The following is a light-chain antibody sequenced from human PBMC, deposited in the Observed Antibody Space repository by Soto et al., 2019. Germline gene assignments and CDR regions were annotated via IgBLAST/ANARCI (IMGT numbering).Light chain of an antibody. V-gene: IGKV3-20*01. J-gene: IGKJ1*01. CDR2: DGS. CDR3: QKYGSFPRT. Sequence: EIVLTQSPGTLSLSPGERATLSCRASQSIGNTFLAWYQQKPGQAPRLLIYDGSSRATRIPDRFSGSGSGTDFTLTISRLEPEDFAVYYCQKYGSFPRTFSPRTQAELK. CDR1: QSIGNTF.